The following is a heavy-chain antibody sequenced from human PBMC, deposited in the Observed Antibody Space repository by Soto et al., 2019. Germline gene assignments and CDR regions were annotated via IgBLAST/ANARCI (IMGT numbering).Heavy chain of an antibody. V-gene: IGHV3-23*01. J-gene: IGHJ4*02. CDR1: GFNFSSYA. CDR2: ISGSGGST. CDR3: AKDQIVVVIYFDY. Sequence: GSLRLSCAASGFNFSSYAMSWVRQAPGKGLEWVSAISGSGGSTDYADSVKGRFTISRDNSKNTLYLQMNSLRAEDTAVYYCAKDQIVVVIYFDYWGQGTLVTVSS. D-gene: IGHD3-22*01.